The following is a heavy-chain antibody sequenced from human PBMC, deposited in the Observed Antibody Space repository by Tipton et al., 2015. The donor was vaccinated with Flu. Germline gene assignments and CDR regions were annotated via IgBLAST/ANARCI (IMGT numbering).Heavy chain of an antibody. Sequence: SLRLSCVASGFTLSPYWVAWVRQAPGKGLEWVANINQDGSQSYYLDSVEGRFIISRDNAKNSAFLQMNSLRSDDTAMYLCARAWAAAGSAWGQGTLVTVSS. CDR3: ARAWAAAGSA. D-gene: IGHD6-13*01. V-gene: IGHV3-7*01. CDR2: INQDGSQS. CDR1: GFTLSPYW. J-gene: IGHJ5*02.